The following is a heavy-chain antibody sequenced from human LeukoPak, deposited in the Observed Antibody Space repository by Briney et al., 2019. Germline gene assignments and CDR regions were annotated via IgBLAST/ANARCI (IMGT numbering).Heavy chain of an antibody. CDR3: ARGGDGYNSFDY. D-gene: IGHD5-24*01. CDR1: GYIFTGYY. J-gene: IGHJ4*02. V-gene: IGHV1-2*02. Sequence: ASVKVSCKASGYIFTGYYMHWVRQAPGQGLEWMGWINPNSGDTNYAQKFQGRVTMTRDTSITTAYMELSRLRSDDTAIYYCARGGDGYNSFDYWGQGTLVTVSS. CDR2: INPNSGDT.